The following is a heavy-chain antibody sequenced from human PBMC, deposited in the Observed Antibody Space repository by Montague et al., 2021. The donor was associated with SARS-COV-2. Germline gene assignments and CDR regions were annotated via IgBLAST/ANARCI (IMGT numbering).Heavy chain of an antibody. V-gene: IGHV4-59*01. Sequence: SETLSLTCSVSGHSISSYYWSWIRQSPGKGLEWIGHIYHSGGTIYNPSLNRRVTISLDTSKNQFSLKLTTVTAADTALYYCARGYSSSYYSARWFDPWGQGTRVTVSS. CDR2: IYHSGGT. J-gene: IGHJ5*02. CDR3: ARGYSSSYYSARWFDP. D-gene: IGHD6-13*01. CDR1: GHSISSYY.